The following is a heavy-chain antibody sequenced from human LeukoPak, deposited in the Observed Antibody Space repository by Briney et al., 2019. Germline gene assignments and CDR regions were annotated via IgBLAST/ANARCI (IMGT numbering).Heavy chain of an antibody. V-gene: IGHV4-39*01. CDR3: ASAYGSSWSWFDP. Sequence: SETLSLTCTVSGGSISSSSYYWGWIRQPPGKGLEWIGNIYYSGSTYYNPSLKSRVTISVDTSKNQFSLKLTSVTAADTAVYYCASAYGSSWSWFDPWGQGTLVTVSS. J-gene: IGHJ5*02. CDR2: IYYSGST. D-gene: IGHD6-13*01. CDR1: GGSISSSSYY.